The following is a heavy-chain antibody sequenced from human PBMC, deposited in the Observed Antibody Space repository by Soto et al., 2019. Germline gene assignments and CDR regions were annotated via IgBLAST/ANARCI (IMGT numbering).Heavy chain of an antibody. CDR2: INSSSSYI. V-gene: IGHV3-21*01. CDR3: ARSLGHYYFYYYLDV. J-gene: IGHJ6*03. CDR1: GFTFSSYS. D-gene: IGHD1-26*01. Sequence: EVQLVESGGGLVKPWGSLRLFCAASGFTFSSYSMNWVRQAPGKGLECVASINSSSSYIYYADSVKGRFTISRDNAKNALYLQMNSLRAEDTAGYYCARSLGHYYFYYYLDVWCKGITVTVSS.